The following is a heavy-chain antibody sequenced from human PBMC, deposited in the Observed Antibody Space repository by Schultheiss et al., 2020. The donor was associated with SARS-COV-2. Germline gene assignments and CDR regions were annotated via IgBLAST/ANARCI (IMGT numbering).Heavy chain of an antibody. CDR3: AHTDEWGGRGFDY. V-gene: IGHV2-26*01. Sequence: SGPTLVKPTQTLTLTCTVSGFSLSNARMGVSWIRQPPGKALEWLAHIFSNDEKSYSTSLKSRLTISKDTSKSQVVLTMTNMDPVDTATYYCAHTDEWGGRGFDYWGQGTLVTVSS. CDR2: IFSNDEK. D-gene: IGHD3-16*01. CDR1: GFSLSNARMG. J-gene: IGHJ4*02.